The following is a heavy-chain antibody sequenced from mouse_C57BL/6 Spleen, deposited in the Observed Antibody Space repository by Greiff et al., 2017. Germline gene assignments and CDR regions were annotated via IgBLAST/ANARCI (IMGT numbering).Heavy chain of an antibody. Sequence: EVQLQQSGPELVKPGASVKMSCKASGYTFTDYNMHWVKQSHGKSLEWIGYINPNNGGTSYNQKFKGKATLTVNKSSSTAYMELRSLTSEDSAVYYCASPYYYYGSSFDYWGQGTTLTVSS. CDR1: GYTFTDYN. V-gene: IGHV1-22*01. D-gene: IGHD1-1*01. J-gene: IGHJ2*01. CDR3: ASPYYYYGSSFDY. CDR2: INPNNGGT.